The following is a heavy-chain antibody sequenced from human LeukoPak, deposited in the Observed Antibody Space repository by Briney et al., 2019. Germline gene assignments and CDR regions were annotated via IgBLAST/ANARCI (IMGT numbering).Heavy chain of an antibody. D-gene: IGHD5-12*01. V-gene: IGHV3-30*18. CDR2: ISYDGSNK. Sequence: PGGSLRLSCAASGFTFSSYGMHWVRQAPGKGLEWVAVISYDGSNKYYADAVKGRFTISTDNSKNTLYLQMNSLRAEETAVYYCAKAGSKWLRGEYYYYGMDVWGQGTTVTVSS. CDR3: AKAGSKWLRGEYYYYGMDV. J-gene: IGHJ6*02. CDR1: GFTFSSYG.